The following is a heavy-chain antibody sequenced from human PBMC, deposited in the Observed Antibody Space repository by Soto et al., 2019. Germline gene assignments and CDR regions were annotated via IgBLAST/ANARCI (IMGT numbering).Heavy chain of an antibody. D-gene: IGHD2-15*01. J-gene: IGHJ4*02. CDR3: SRVPADCLTPSCFSTSHFDH. CDR1: GFTVSSNY. Sequence: GGSLRLSCVASGFTVSSNYMIWVRQAPGKGLEWVSIIYNGDITYYADSVKGRFTISRDNSKNTLYLQMNSLKAEDTAVYYCSRVPADCLTPSCFSTSHFDHWGQGTLVTVSS. V-gene: IGHV3-53*01. CDR2: IYNGDIT.